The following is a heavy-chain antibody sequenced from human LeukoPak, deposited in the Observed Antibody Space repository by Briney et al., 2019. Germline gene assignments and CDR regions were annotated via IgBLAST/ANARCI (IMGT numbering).Heavy chain of an antibody. CDR3: ARTDCSSTSCIVRSLWLQNWFDP. CDR1: GGSISTYY. D-gene: IGHD2-2*01. Sequence: PSETLSLTCTVSGGSISTYYWNWIRQPPGKGLEWIGYIYHSGSTNYNPSLQSRVTISVDTSKNQFSLNLNSVTAADTAVYYCARTDCSSTSCIVRSLWLQNWFDPWGQGTLVTVSS. J-gene: IGHJ5*02. V-gene: IGHV4-59*01. CDR2: IYHSGST.